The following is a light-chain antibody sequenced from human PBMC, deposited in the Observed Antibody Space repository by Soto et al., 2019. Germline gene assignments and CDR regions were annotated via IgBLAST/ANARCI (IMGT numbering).Light chain of an antibody. V-gene: IGLV2-11*01. CDR1: SSDVGGYSF. Sequence: QSVLTQPRSVSGSPGQSVTISCTGTSSDVGGYSFVSWYQQHPGKAPKLMIYDVTKRPSGVPDRFSGSKSGNTASLTISGRQAEDEADYYCCSYAGSYTYVFGTGTKVTVL. J-gene: IGLJ1*01. CDR2: DVT. CDR3: CSYAGSYTYV.